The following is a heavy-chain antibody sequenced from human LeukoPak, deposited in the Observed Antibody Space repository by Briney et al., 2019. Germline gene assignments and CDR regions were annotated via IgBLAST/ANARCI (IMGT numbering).Heavy chain of an antibody. V-gene: IGHV3-7*03. CDR2: IKQDGSEK. J-gene: IGHJ4*02. D-gene: IGHD6-19*01. Sequence: PGGSLRLSCAASGFTFSSYWMSWVRQAPGKGLEWVANIKQDGSEKYYVDSVKGRFTISRDNAKNPLYLQMNSLRAEDTAVYYCAREGTYSSGWYGGWGQGTLVTVSS. CDR1: GFTFSSYW. CDR3: AREGTYSSGWYGG.